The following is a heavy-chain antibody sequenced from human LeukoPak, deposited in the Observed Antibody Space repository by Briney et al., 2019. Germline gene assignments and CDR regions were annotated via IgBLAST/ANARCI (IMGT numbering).Heavy chain of an antibody. D-gene: IGHD1-26*01. Sequence: SETLSLTCAVYGGSFSGYYWSWIRQPPGKGLEWIGEINHSGSTNYNPSLKSRVTISVDTSKNQFSLKLSSVTAADTAVYYCARDRRRDRLHAFDIWGQGTVVTVPS. V-gene: IGHV4-34*01. J-gene: IGHJ3*02. CDR3: ARDRRRDRLHAFDI. CDR2: INHSGST. CDR1: GGSFSGYY.